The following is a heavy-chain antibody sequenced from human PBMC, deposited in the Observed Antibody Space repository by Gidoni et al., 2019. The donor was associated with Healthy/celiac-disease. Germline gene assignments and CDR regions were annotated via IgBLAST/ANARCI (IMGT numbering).Heavy chain of an antibody. J-gene: IGHJ5*02. Sequence: QVQLVQSEAEVKKPGASVKVSCKAAGYTFTSYDNNWVRQATGQGLEWMGWMNPNSGSTGYAQKFRGRVTMTRNTSISPAYMELSSLRSEDTAVYFCARGRNYYYGSGSNWFDPWGQGTLVTVSS. V-gene: IGHV1-8*01. D-gene: IGHD3-10*01. CDR1: GYTFTSYD. CDR3: ARGRNYYYGSGSNWFDP. CDR2: MNPNSGST.